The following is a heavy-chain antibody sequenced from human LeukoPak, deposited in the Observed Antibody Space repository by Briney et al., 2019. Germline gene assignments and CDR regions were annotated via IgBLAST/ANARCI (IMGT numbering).Heavy chain of an antibody. Sequence: GGSLRLSCEASGFTFSSYALTWVRQAPGKGLEWVSGISGSGGSTYYADSVKGRFTISKDNSKNTLYLQMNSLRAEDTAVYYCAKLRGGTTRNSYDYWGQGTLVTVSS. CDR3: AKLRGGTTRNSYDY. D-gene: IGHD1-7*01. V-gene: IGHV3-23*01. CDR1: GFTFSSYA. J-gene: IGHJ4*02. CDR2: ISGSGGST.